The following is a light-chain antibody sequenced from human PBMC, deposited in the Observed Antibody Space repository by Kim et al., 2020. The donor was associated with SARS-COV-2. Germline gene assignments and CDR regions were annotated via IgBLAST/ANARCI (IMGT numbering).Light chain of an antibody. J-gene: IGLJ2*01. CDR1: SSDVGSYNY. CDR2: DVN. Sequence: QSVAISCTGTSSDVGSYNYVSWYQQFPGNAPRLMIYDVNKRPSGVPDRFSASKSGNTASLTISGLQADDEADYYCCSYAGGYTQVAFGGGTQLTVL. V-gene: IGLV2-11*03. CDR3: CSYAGGYTQVA.